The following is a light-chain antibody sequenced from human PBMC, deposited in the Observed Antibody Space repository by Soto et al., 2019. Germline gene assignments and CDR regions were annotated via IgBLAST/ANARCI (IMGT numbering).Light chain of an antibody. CDR1: SSDVGNYDS. V-gene: IGLV2-8*01. CDR3: SSYAGRNNYV. J-gene: IGLJ1*01. Sequence: QSALTQPPSASGSPGQSVTISCTVISSDVGNYDSVSWYQHHPGKAPQAVIYVVNKRPSGVPDRFSGFKSGNTASLNVSGLQAEDEGDYYCSSYAGRNNYVFGTGTKVTVL. CDR2: VVN.